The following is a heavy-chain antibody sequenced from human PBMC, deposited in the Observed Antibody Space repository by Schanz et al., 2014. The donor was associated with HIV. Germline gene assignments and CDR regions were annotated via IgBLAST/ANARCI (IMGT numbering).Heavy chain of an antibody. CDR2: IWYDGSNT. V-gene: IGHV3-23*02. Sequence: EVQLLDSGGGLVQPGGSLRLSCVASGFTFNNYAMSWVRQAPRKGLEWVAVIWYDGSNTYYGDSVKGRFTISRDNSKKMLFLQMNRLRAEDTAVYYCAIRTPMISFGAFEIWGRGTMVTVSS. CDR1: GFTFNNYA. J-gene: IGHJ3*02. CDR3: AIRTPMISFGAFEI. D-gene: IGHD3-16*01.